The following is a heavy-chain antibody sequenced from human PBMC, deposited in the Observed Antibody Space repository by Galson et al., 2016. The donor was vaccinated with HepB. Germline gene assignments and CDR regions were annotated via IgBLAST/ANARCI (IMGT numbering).Heavy chain of an antibody. CDR1: GYIFTDYY. D-gene: IGHD1-26*01. Sequence: VKVSCKVSGYIFTDYYVHWVQQDPGKGLEWMGLVDPQAGETIYAEKFQGRVTITADTSTDTAFMELSSLRSDDTAVYYCATVFSGNYYGADYWGQGTLVTVSS. CDR3: ATVFSGNYYGADY. J-gene: IGHJ4*02. CDR2: VDPQAGET. V-gene: IGHV1-69-2*01.